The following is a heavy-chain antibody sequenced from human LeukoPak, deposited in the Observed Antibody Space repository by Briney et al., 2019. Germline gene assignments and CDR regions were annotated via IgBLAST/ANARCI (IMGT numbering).Heavy chain of an antibody. CDR1: EYTFTSYA. CDR2: INTNTGNP. V-gene: IGHV7-4-1*02. J-gene: IGHJ3*02. Sequence: ASVKDSCKASEYTFTSYAMNWVRQAPGQGLEWMGWINTNTGNPTYAQGFTGRFVFSLDTSVSTAYLQISNLKAEDTALYYCARDNGGANDAFDIWGQGTMVTVSS. CDR3: ARDNGGANDAFDI. D-gene: IGHD4-23*01.